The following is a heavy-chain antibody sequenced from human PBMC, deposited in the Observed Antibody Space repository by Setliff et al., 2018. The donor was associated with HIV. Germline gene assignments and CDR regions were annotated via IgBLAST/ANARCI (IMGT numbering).Heavy chain of an antibody. V-gene: IGHV4-39*07. CDR1: GDSISDTTYY. D-gene: IGHD3-22*01. CDR2: ISSSGST. CDR3: ARDPHYFDTSGHYSWFYFDY. J-gene: IGHJ4*02. Sequence: SETLSLTCKVSGDSISDTTYYWGWIRQSPGRGLEWVGSISSSGSTTYHPSLRSRVTVSAATSKNQFSLKLTSVTAADTAVYFCARDPHYFDTSGHYSWFYFDYWGQGTLVTVSS.